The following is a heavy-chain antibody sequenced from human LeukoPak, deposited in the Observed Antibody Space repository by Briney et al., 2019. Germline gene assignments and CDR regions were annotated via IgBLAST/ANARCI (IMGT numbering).Heavy chain of an antibody. CDR2: INHSGST. Sequence: SETLSLTCAVYGGFFSGYYWSWIRQPPGKGLEWIGEINHSGSTNYNPSLKSRVTISVDTSKNQLSLKLSSVTAADTAVYYCASLINWFDPWGQGTLVTVSS. CDR1: GGFFSGYY. CDR3: ASLINWFDP. J-gene: IGHJ5*02. V-gene: IGHV4-34*01.